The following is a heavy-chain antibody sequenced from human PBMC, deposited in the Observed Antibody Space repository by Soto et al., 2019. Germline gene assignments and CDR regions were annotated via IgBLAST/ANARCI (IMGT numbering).Heavy chain of an antibody. J-gene: IGHJ6*02. CDR2: IIPIFGTA. V-gene: IGHV1-69*13. CDR1: GGTFSSSA. CDR3: ARDLGYAILTGPIQSHRGHYYCELDG. Sequence: GASMTVYCKTSGGTFSSSAISWVRQAPGQGLEWMGGIIPIFGTANYAQKFQGRVTITADESTSTAYMELSSLRSEDTAVYYCARDLGYAILTGPIQSHRGHYYCELDGWCQGNTVTVYS. D-gene: IGHD3-9*01.